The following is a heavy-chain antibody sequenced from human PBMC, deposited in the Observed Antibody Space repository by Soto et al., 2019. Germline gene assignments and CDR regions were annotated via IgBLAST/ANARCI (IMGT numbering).Heavy chain of an antibody. CDR1: GVTFSSYS. V-gene: IGHV1-69*01. CDR2: IIPIFGTA. D-gene: IGHD3-16*02. Sequence: SVKVSCKASGVTFSSYSISWVRQAPLRVLEWMGGIIPIFGTANYAQKFQGRVTITADESTSTAYMELSSLRSEDTAVYYCARDDELSGAVHYYYYGMDVWGQGTTVTGSS. J-gene: IGHJ6*02. CDR3: ARDDELSGAVHYYYYGMDV.